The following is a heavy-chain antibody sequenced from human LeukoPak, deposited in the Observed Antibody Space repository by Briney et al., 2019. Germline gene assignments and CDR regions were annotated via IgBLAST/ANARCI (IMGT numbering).Heavy chain of an antibody. CDR2: ISAYNGNT. CDR1: GYTFTSYG. V-gene: IGHV1-18*01. Sequence: ASVKVSCKASGYTFTSYGISWVRQAPGQGLEWMGWISAYNGNTNYAQKLQGRVTMTTDTSTSTAYMELRSLRSDDTAVYYCARDPRIAAAGMFDYWGQGTLVTVSS. J-gene: IGHJ4*02. CDR3: ARDPRIAAAGMFDY. D-gene: IGHD6-13*01.